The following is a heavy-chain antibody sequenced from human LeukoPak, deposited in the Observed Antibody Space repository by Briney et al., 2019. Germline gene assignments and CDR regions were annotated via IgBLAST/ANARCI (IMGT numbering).Heavy chain of an antibody. CDR2: ISSSSSYI. V-gene: IGHV3-21*01. D-gene: IGHD2-2*01. J-gene: IGHJ5*02. CDR3: ASLSAQLPFGDWFDP. Sequence: GGSLRLSCAASGFTFSSYSMNWVRQAPGKGLEWVSSISSSSSYIYYADSVKGRFTISRDNAKNSLYLQMNSLRAEDTAVYYCASLSAQLPFGDWFDPWGQGTLVTVSS. CDR1: GFTFSSYS.